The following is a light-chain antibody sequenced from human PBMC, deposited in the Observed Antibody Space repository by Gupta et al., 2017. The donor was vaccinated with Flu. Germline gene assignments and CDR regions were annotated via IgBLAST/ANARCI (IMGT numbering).Light chain of an antibody. CDR1: SGSIASNY. CDR2: DDN. V-gene: IGLV6-57*01. J-gene: IGLJ2*01. Sequence: NFMLTQPHSVSESPGKTVTISCTRSSGSIASNYVQWYQQRPGSSPTTVIVDDNQRPSGVPGRFSCSIDSASNTASLTISGLKTEDEADYYCQSSDSSSRVVFGGGTKMTVI. CDR3: QSSDSSSRVV.